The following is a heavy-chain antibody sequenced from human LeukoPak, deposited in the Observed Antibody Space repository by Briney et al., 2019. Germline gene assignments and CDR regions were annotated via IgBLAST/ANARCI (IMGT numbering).Heavy chain of an antibody. Sequence: GASVKVSCKVSGYTLTELSMHWVRQAPGKGLEWMGGFDPEDGETIYAQKFQGRVTMTEDTSTDTAYMELSSLRSEDTAVYYCATGSPDYGDYSVAFDYWGQGTLVTVSS. CDR1: GYTLTELS. V-gene: IGHV1-24*01. CDR3: ATGSPDYGDYSVAFDY. J-gene: IGHJ4*02. CDR2: FDPEDGET. D-gene: IGHD4-17*01.